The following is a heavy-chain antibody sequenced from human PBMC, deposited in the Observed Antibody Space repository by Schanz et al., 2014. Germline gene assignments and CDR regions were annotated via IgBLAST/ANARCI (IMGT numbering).Heavy chain of an antibody. CDR1: GFTFPDFA. D-gene: IGHD6-6*01. J-gene: IGHJ6*02. V-gene: IGHV3-43D*03. Sequence: EVQLVESGGVLVQPGGSLRLSCAASGFTFPDFAMHWVRQAPGKGLEWVSLIKGDGGTTYYADSVKGRFTISRDNAKSSLYLQMNSLRDEDTAVYYCAKVWKDHRIAGRPGWSDGMDVWGQGTTVTVSS. CDR2: IKGDGGTT. CDR3: AKVWKDHRIAGRPGWSDGMDV.